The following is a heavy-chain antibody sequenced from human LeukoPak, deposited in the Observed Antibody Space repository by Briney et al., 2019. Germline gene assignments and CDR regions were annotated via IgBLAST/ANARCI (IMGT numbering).Heavy chain of an antibody. V-gene: IGHV3-23*01. CDR3: AKDQGSIRLWLREEALYFDY. CDR1: GFTSTIYS. CDR2: ISGSGGST. Sequence: QARRSLRLSCAVSGFTSTIYSISWVRHAPGNWLDWVSAISGSGGSTYYAYPGKGPFTISIDNSENTLYLQMNSLRAEDTAVYYCAKDQGSIRLWLREEALYFDYWGQGTLVTVSS. J-gene: IGHJ4*02. D-gene: IGHD5-18*01.